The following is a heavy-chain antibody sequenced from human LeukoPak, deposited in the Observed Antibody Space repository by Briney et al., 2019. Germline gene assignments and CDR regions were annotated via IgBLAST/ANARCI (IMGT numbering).Heavy chain of an antibody. Sequence: GGSLRLSCAASGFIVNSNYMSWVCQAPGKGLEWVSVIYSGGSTYYADSVKGRFTISRDNSKNTLYLQMNSLRAEDTAVYYCASSYYGDYDAYYYYYYGMDVWGQGTTVTVSS. CDR3: ASSYYGDYDAYYYYYYGMDV. CDR2: IYSGGST. J-gene: IGHJ6*02. V-gene: IGHV3-53*01. CDR1: GFIVNSNY. D-gene: IGHD4-17*01.